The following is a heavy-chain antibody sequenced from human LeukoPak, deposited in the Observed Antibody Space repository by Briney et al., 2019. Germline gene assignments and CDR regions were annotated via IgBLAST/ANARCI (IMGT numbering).Heavy chain of an antibody. CDR2: ISGSGNVT. CDR3: AKDRAGAN. CDR1: GFTFAKYA. J-gene: IGHJ4*02. Sequence: GGSLRPSCVGSGFTFAKYAMTWVREAPGKGLEWVSVISGSGNVTYYSESVKGRFTISRDNSKRTLYLQMDSLRADDTAIYYCAKDRAGANWGQGTPVLVSS. V-gene: IGHV3-23*01.